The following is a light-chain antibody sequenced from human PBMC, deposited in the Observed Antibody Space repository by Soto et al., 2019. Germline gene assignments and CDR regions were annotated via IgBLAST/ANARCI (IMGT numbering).Light chain of an antibody. CDR2: GAS. CDR1: QSVSSK. CDR3: QQYNDWPPFT. V-gene: IGKV3-15*01. Sequence: ETVMTQSPATLSVSPGEGATLSCRASQSVSSKFAWFQQKPGQAPRLLIYGASTRATGIPARFSGSGSGTEFTLTISGLQSEDFPVYYCQQYNDWPPFTFGQGTKLEIK. J-gene: IGKJ2*01.